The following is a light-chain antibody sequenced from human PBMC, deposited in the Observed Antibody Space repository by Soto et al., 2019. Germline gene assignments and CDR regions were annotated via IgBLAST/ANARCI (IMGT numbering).Light chain of an antibody. CDR3: QQYYSTPLT. Sequence: DIVMTQSPESLAVSLGERATINCRSSQSVLYRSINKNYLAWYQQKPGQPPNLLIYWASTREPGVPDRFSGSVSGTNFPLTISSLQAGDVAVYYCQQYYSTPLTFGGGTKVEIK. V-gene: IGKV4-1*01. J-gene: IGKJ4*01. CDR2: WAS. CDR1: QSVLYRSINKNY.